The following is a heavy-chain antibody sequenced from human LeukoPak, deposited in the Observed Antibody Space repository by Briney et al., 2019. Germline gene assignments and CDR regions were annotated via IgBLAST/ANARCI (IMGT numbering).Heavy chain of an antibody. CDR2: IKQDGSEK. V-gene: IGHV3-7*01. J-gene: IGHJ3*02. D-gene: IGHD5-18*01. CDR1: GFTFSSYW. CDR3: ARMDTARLHAFDI. Sequence: GGSLRLSCAASGFTFSSYWMSWVRQAPGKGLEWVANIKQDGSEKYYVDSVKGRFTISRDNAKNSLYLQMNSLRAEDTAVYYCARMDTARLHAFDIRGQGTMVTVSS.